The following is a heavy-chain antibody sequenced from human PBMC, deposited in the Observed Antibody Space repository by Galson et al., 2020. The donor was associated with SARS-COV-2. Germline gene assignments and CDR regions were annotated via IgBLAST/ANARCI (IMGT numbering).Heavy chain of an antibody. D-gene: IGHD3-22*01. CDR2: INPFTGVT. V-gene: IGHV1-2*02. CDR1: GYTFTEYY. CDR3: ARPEYDSSDYEKFDY. Sequence: GESLKISCKASGYTFTEYYIHWVRQAPGEGLEWMGWINPFTGVTNYAQKFEGRVTVTRDTSITTAYMELNRLTSDDTAVYYCARPEYDSSDYEKFDYWGQGTLVTVAS. J-gene: IGHJ4*02.